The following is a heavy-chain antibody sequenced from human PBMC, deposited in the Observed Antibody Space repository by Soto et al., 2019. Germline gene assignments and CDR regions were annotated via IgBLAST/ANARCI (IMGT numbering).Heavy chain of an antibody. CDR3: AKEDYGDYGGVDY. V-gene: IGHV3-9*01. CDR2: ISWNSGSI. J-gene: IGHJ4*02. Sequence: DVQLVESGGGLVQPGRSLRLSCAASGFTFDDYAMHWVRQAPGKGLEWVSGISWNSGSIGYADSVKGRFTISRDNAKNSLYLQMNSLRAEDTALYYCAKEDYGDYGGVDYWGQGTLVTVSS. CDR1: GFTFDDYA. D-gene: IGHD4-17*01.